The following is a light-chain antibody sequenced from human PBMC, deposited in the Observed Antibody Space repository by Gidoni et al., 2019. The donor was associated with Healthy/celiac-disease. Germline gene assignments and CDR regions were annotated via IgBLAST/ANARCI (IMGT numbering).Light chain of an antibody. V-gene: IGKV1-39*01. J-gene: IGKJ1*01. CDR2: ASS. CDR1: QRISSY. CDR3: QQSYSTPRT. Sequence: DIQMTQSPSSLSASVGDRVTLTCRARQRISSYLNWDQQKPGKAPKLLIDASSSLQRGVPSRFSGSGSETDFTLTSSRLQPEDFATYYCQQSYSTPRTFGQGTKVEIK.